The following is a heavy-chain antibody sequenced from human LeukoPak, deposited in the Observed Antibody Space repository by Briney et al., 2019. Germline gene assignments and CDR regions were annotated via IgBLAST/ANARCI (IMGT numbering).Heavy chain of an antibody. Sequence: GGSLRLSCAASGFTFSSYAMSWVRQAPGKGLEWVSTISGSGAYTYYADSVKGRFTISRDNSKNTLYLQMNSLRAEDTAVYYCAKYFASGSYYKLPHWGQGILVTVSS. D-gene: IGHD3-10*01. CDR2: ISGSGAYT. CDR1: GFTFSSYA. V-gene: IGHV3-23*01. CDR3: AKYFASGSYYKLPH. J-gene: IGHJ1*01.